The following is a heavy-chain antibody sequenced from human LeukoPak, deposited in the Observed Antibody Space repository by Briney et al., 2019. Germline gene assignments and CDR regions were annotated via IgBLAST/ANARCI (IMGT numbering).Heavy chain of an antibody. V-gene: IGHV3-21*01. J-gene: IGHJ6*02. D-gene: IGHD2-2*01. Sequence: PGGSLRLSCAASGFTFSSYSMNWVRQAPGKGLEWVSSISTSSSYIYYADSVKGRFTISRDNAKNSLYLQMNSLRAEDTAVYYCARDPAIVVVPAASYGMDVWGQGTTVTVS. CDR3: ARDPAIVVVPAASYGMDV. CDR1: GFTFSSYS. CDR2: ISTSSSYI.